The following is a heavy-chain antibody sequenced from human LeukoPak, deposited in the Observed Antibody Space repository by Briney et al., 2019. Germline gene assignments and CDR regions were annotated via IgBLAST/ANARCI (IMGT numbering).Heavy chain of an antibody. CDR3: AIYSSSWYWFDP. Sequence: SETLSLTCAVYGGSFSGYYWSWIRQPPGKGLEWIGEINHSGSTNYNPSLKSRVTISVDTSKNQFSLKLSSVTAADTAVYYCAIYSSSWYWFDPWGQGTLVTVSS. J-gene: IGHJ5*02. CDR2: INHSGST. CDR1: GGSFSGYY. V-gene: IGHV4-34*01. D-gene: IGHD6-13*01.